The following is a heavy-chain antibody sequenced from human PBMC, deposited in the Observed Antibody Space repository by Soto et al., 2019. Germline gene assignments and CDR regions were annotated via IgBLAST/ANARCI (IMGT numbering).Heavy chain of an antibody. CDR1: GYTFTSYG. CDR2: IRAYNGNT. Sequence: QVQLVQSVAEVKKPGASVKVSCKASGYTFTSYGISWVRQAPGQGLEWMGWIRAYNGNTNYGQKLQGRVTMTTATTTGTPHMELRRVSSEDTALYYCARDLPTMDLWGQGNTVTVSS. CDR3: ARDLPTMDL. J-gene: IGHJ6*02. V-gene: IGHV1-18*01.